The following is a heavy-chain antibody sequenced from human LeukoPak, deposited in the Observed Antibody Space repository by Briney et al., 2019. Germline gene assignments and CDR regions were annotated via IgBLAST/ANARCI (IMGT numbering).Heavy chain of an antibody. J-gene: IGHJ4*02. CDR2: ISYDGSNK. D-gene: IGHD2-2*02. Sequence: GGSLRLSCAASGFTFSSYAMPWVRQAPGKGLEWVAVISYDGSNKYYADSVKGRFTISRDNSKNTLYLQMNSLRAEDTAVYYCARVGGGYCSSTSCYTGILSDYWGQGTLVTVSS. CDR1: GFTFSSYA. V-gene: IGHV3-30-3*01. CDR3: ARVGGGYCSSTSCYTGILSDY.